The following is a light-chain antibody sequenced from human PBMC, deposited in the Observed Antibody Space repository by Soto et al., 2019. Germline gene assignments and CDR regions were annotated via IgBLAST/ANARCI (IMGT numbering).Light chain of an antibody. CDR2: GAS. V-gene: IGKV3-20*01. J-gene: IGKJ1*01. CDR3: QKYGSSPPT. CDR1: QSISRY. Sequence: IVLTQSPGTLSLSPGERTTLSCRASQSISRYLAWYQQKPGQGPRLLIYGASSRATGTPDRFSGSGSGTDFTLTINRLEPEDFALYYCQKYGSSPPTCGQGTKGDIK.